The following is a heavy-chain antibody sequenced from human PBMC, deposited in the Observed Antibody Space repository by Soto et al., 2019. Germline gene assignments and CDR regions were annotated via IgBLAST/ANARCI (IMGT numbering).Heavy chain of an antibody. CDR2: ISGSGGST. Sequence: GGSLRLSCAASGFTFSSYAMSWVRQAPGKGLEWVSAISGSGGSTYYADSVKGRFTISRDNSNNTLYLQMNSLRAEDTAVYYCAKDVPLQLSYYYGMDVWGQGTTVTVSS. V-gene: IGHV3-23*01. D-gene: IGHD3-16*02. J-gene: IGHJ6*02. CDR3: AKDVPLQLSYYYGMDV. CDR1: GFTFSSYA.